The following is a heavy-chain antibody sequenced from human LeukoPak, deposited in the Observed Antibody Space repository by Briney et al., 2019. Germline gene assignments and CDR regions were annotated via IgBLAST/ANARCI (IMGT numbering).Heavy chain of an antibody. Sequence: PGGSLRLSCAASGFTVSSNYMSWVRQAPGKGPEWVSLIYSSGSTYYTTSVKGRFTISRDNSQNTLYLQMNSLSAEDTAVYYCARTFLSGDGYKVGYFDYWGQGTLVTVSS. CDR3: ARTFLSGDGYKVGYFDY. V-gene: IGHV3-53*01. CDR1: GFTVSSNY. CDR2: IYSSGST. J-gene: IGHJ4*02. D-gene: IGHD5-24*01.